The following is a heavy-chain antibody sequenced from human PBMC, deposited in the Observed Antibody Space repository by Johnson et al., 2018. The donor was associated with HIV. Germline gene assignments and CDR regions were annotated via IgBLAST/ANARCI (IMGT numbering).Heavy chain of an antibody. D-gene: IGHD6-6*01. CDR1: GFTFSSYA. CDR3: ARVSSLGGIAARNAFDI. J-gene: IGHJ3*02. Sequence: VQLVESGGGLVKPGGSLRLSCAASGFTFSSYAMSWVRQAPGKGLEWVSIISGSGGSTYYADSVKGRFTISRDNSKNTLYLQMNSLRAEDTAVYYCARVSSLGGIAARNAFDIWGQGTMVTVSS. V-gene: IGHV3-23*04. CDR2: ISGSGGST.